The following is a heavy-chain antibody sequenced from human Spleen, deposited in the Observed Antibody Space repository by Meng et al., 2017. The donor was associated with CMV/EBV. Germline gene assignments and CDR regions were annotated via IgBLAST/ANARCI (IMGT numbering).Heavy chain of an antibody. V-gene: IGHV3-11*04. CDR1: GFTFSDYY. CDR3: ARETTTNWGYFQH. D-gene: IGHD7-27*01. CDR2: ISSSSSSI. Sequence: GESLKISCAASGFTFSDYYMSWIRQAPGKGLEWVSYISSSSSSIYYADSVKGRFTISRDNAKNSLYLQMNSLRAEDTAVYYCARETTTNWGYFQHWGQGTLVTVSS. J-gene: IGHJ1*01.